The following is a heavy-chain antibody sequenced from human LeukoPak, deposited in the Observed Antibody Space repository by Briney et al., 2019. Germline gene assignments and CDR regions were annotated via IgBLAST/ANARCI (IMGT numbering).Heavy chain of an antibody. J-gene: IGHJ5*02. V-gene: IGHV4-31*03. D-gene: IGHD2-2*01. CDR1: GDSVSSGGYY. CDR3: ARGYGSNSYSPGFDP. CDR2: IYSSGST. Sequence: SQTLSPTCTVSGDSVSSGGYYWSWTRQHPVKGLEWIGYIYSSGSTFYNPSLKSRLALSKDTSKNQFSLNLSSVTAADTAVYYCARGYGSNSYSPGFDPWGQGTLVTVSS.